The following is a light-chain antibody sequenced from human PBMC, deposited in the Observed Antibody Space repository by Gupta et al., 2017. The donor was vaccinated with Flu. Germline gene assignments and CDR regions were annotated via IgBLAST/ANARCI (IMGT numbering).Light chain of an antibody. CDR3: CTYAGSDTLV. Sequence: SALPQPLSVSGSPVQSVTISCTGTSSDVGGYNYVSWYQQHPGKAPKLMIYDVSKRPAGVPDRFSGSKSGNTASLTISGHEGEEDADYYCCTYAGSDTLVFGGGTKLTVL. J-gene: IGLJ2*01. V-gene: IGLV2-11*01. CDR2: DVS. CDR1: SSDVGGYNY.